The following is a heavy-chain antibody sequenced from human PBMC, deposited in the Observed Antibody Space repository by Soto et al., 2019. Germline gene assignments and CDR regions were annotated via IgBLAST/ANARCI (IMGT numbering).Heavy chain of an antibody. CDR3: AREYSNGRTPNYYFDF. Sequence: QVHLVQSGAEVRNPGASVKVSCKTSGYSYTTYSIHWVRQAPGHRLEWMGWLNPATGKPRYSERFQGRLTIAGDTSATTVFMELRRLTSEDTAVYYWAREYSNGRTPNYYFDFWGQGTLVTVSS. CDR2: LNPATGKP. V-gene: IGHV1-3*01. J-gene: IGHJ4*02. D-gene: IGHD6-19*01. CDR1: GYSYTTYS.